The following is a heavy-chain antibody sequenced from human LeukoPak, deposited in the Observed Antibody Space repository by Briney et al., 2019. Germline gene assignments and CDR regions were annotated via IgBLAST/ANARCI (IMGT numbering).Heavy chain of an antibody. D-gene: IGHD2-15*01. V-gene: IGHV4-59*02. CDR3: AGIHRYCSGGACYVLDN. CDR1: GGSVSGYY. Sequence: SETLSLTCVVSGGSVSGYYWGWIRQPPGRGLEWIGYVYYSGSTNYNPSFKSRITISVDTSRNQFSLQLSSVTAADTAVYYCAGIHRYCSGGACYVLDNWGQGTLVAVSS. J-gene: IGHJ4*02. CDR2: VYYSGST.